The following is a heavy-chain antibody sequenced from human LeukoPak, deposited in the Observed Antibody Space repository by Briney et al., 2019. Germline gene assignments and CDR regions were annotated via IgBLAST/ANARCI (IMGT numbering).Heavy chain of an antibody. Sequence: SETLSLTCSVSGGSINTYYWSWLRQPPGEGLEWIGYIYYSGSTNYNPSLKSRVTLSVDTSKNQISLNLPSVDAADPAVYYCAGYTSGRFFFDFWGQGALVTVSS. V-gene: IGHV4-59*01. D-gene: IGHD3-10*01. CDR1: GGSINTYY. CDR2: IYYSGST. J-gene: IGHJ4*02. CDR3: AGYTSGRFFFDF.